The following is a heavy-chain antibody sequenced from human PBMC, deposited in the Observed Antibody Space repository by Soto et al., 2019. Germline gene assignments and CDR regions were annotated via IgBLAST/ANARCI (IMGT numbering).Heavy chain of an antibody. CDR3: AREKAARFGWFDP. CDR2: IYYSGST. J-gene: IGHJ5*02. Sequence: SETLSLTCTVSGGSISSGGYYWSWIRQHPGKGLEWIGYIYYSGSTYYNPSLKSRVTISVDTSKNQFSLKLSSVTAADTAVYYCAREKAARFGWFDPWGQGALVTVSS. CDR1: GGSISSGGYY. V-gene: IGHV4-31*03. D-gene: IGHD6-6*01.